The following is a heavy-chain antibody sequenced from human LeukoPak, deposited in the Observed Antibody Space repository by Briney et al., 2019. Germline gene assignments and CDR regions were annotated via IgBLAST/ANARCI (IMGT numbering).Heavy chain of an antibody. CDR1: GYTLTELS. D-gene: IGHD2-15*01. V-gene: IGHV1-24*01. CDR3: ASGVVVAATRFPPVDY. Sequence: ASVKVSCKVSGYTLTELSMHWVRQAPGKGLEWMGGFDPEDGETIYAQKFQGRVTMTEDTSTDTAYMELSSLRSEDTAVYYCASGVVVAATRFPPVDYWGQGTLVTVSS. CDR2: FDPEDGET. J-gene: IGHJ4*02.